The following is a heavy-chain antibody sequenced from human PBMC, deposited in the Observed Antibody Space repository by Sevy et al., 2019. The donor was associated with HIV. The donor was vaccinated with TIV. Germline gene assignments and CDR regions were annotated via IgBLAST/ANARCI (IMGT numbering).Heavy chain of an antibody. CDR2: ISGSGSST. D-gene: IGHD3-9*01. CDR1: GFTFSFYA. J-gene: IGHJ5*02. Sequence: GGSLRLSCAASGFTFSFYAMTWVRQAPGKGLEWVSTISGSGSSTYYADSVKDRFTISRDNSKNTLYLQMNSLRAGDTAVYYCAKDNDNSWFDPWGQGTLVTVSS. V-gene: IGHV3-23*01. CDR3: AKDNDNSWFDP.